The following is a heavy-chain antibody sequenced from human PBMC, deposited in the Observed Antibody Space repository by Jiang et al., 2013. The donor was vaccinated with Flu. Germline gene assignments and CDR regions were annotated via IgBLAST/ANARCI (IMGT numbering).Heavy chain of an antibody. D-gene: IGHD4-23*01. CDR1: GYIFTSYG. Sequence: GAEVKKPGASMKVSCKASGYIFTSYGISWVRQAPGQGLEWMGWISAYNGNTNYAQMLQGRVTMTTDTSTSTAYMELRSLRSDDTAVYYCARAPNQEYGGNSVSDYWGQGTLVTVSS. V-gene: IGHV1-18*01. CDR2: ISAYNGNT. J-gene: IGHJ4*02. CDR3: ARAPNQEYGGNSVSDY.